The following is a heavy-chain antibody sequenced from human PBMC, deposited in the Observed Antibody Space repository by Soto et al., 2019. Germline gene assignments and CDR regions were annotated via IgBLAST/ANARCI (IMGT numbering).Heavy chain of an antibody. V-gene: IGHV2-5*01. CDR3: AHGAVASYCYSGLDV. D-gene: IGHD6-19*01. CDR2: IYWNDDK. J-gene: IGHJ6*02. Sequence: QITLKESAPTLVKPTQTLTLACTFSGISLTTSGAGVGWIRQPPGKALEWLALIYWNDDKRYSPSLRSRLTITRDTSKNHVVLTMTNMDPVDTATYYCAHGAVASYCYSGLDVWGQGTTVTVSS. CDR1: GISLTTSGAG.